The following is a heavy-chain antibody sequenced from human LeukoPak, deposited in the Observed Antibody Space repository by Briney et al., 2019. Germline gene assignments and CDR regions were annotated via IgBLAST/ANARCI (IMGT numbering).Heavy chain of an antibody. D-gene: IGHD3-10*01. Sequence: GGSLRLSCAASGFTFDDYAMHWVRQAPGKGLEWVSGISWNSDIRGYADSVKGRFTISRDNAKNSLYLQMNSLRAEDTAVYYCARRYGSGSSDYWGQGTLVTVSS. J-gene: IGHJ4*02. CDR1: GFTFDDYA. CDR3: ARRYGSGSSDY. CDR2: ISWNSDIR. V-gene: IGHV3-9*01.